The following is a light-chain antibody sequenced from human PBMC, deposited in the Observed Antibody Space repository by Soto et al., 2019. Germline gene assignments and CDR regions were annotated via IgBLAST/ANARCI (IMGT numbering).Light chain of an antibody. CDR3: QQSYISVPT. J-gene: IGKJ1*01. CDR2: AAS. CDR1: QSISNH. V-gene: IGKV1-39*01. Sequence: DIQVTLSKCSLSASVEDRVIITCRASQSISNHLNWYQQKPGKAPKLLIFAASSLQSGVPSRFSGSRSGPDFTLTISSLQPEDFATYYCQQSYISVPTFGRGTNVDIK.